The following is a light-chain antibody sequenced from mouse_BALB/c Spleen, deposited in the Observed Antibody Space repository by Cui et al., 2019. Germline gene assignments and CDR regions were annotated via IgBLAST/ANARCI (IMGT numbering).Light chain of an antibody. CDR1: SSVSY. V-gene: IGKV4-80*01. J-gene: IGKJ1*01. CDR2: STS. Sequence: QIVLTQSPAIMPASLGEEITLTCSASSSVSYMHWYQQKSGTSPKLLIYSTSILASGVPSRFSGSGSGTFYSLTISSVEAEDAADYYCHQWSSYPWTFGGGTKLEIK. CDR3: HQWSSYPWT.